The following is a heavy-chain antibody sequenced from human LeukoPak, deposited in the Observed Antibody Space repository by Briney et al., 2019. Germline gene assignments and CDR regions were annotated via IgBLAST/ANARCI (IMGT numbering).Heavy chain of an antibody. J-gene: IGHJ4*02. CDR3: ARESCSGGSCYLFDY. CDR1: GLTFNTSW. V-gene: IGHV3-74*01. Sequence: PGGSLRLSCAASGLTFNTSWMHWIRQVPGKGLMWVSRITPPGDNTNYADSVRGRFIVSRDNAKNSLYLQMNSLRAEDTAVYYCARESCSGGSCYLFDYWGQGTLVTVSS. D-gene: IGHD2-15*01. CDR2: ITPPGDNT.